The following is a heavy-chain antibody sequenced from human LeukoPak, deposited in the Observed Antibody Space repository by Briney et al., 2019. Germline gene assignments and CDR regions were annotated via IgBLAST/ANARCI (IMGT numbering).Heavy chain of an antibody. Sequence: SETLSLTCAVYGGSFSGYYWSWIRQPPGKGLEWIGEINHSGSTNYNPSLKSRVTISVDTSKNQFPLKLSSVTAADTAVYYCARRQTYYDFWSGYYKTEYFDYWGQGTLVTVSS. J-gene: IGHJ4*02. CDR2: INHSGST. CDR3: ARRQTYYDFWSGYYKTEYFDY. CDR1: GGSFSGYY. V-gene: IGHV4-34*01. D-gene: IGHD3-3*01.